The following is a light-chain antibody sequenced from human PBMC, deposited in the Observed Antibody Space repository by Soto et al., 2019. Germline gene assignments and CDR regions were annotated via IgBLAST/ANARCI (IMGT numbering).Light chain of an antibody. V-gene: IGLV1-47*01. Sequence: QSVLTQPPSASGTPGQRVIIPCSGGSSNIGGNHVYWYRQLPGTAPTLLISKNNQRPSGVPDRFSGSQSGTAASLTISGIRSEDEAVYHCAAWDDSLRGPVFGGGTKVTVL. CDR2: KNN. CDR1: SSNIGGNH. CDR3: AAWDDSLRGPV. J-gene: IGLJ3*02.